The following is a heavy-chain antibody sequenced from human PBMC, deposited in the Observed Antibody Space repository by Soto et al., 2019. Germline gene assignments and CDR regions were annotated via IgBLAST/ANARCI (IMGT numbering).Heavy chain of an antibody. CDR2: ISYDGRNN. J-gene: IGHJ4*02. Sequence: QVQLVESGGGVVQPGRSLRLSCAASGFTFSSYAMHWVRQAPGKGLEWGAVISYDGRNNYYADSVKGRFTIFRDNSKNTLYLQRNILRAEDTAVYCGARAYEGDYFDYCGQGTLVTVSS. D-gene: IGHD3-16*01. CDR1: GFTFSSYA. V-gene: IGHV3-30*04. CDR3: ARAYEGDYFDY.